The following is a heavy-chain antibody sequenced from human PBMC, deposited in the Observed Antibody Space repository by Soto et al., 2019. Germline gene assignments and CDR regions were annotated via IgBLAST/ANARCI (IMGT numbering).Heavy chain of an antibody. Sequence: QVQLVQAGAEVKEPGASVKVSCKASGYTFVSYGISWVRQAPGQGLEWMGWISPYNGNTNYAQKFQGRVTMTTDTSPSTVYMELRSLRSDDTAVYYCSRDAHKWLVAAVDIWGQGTMVTFSS. CDR1: GYTFVSYG. CDR3: SRDAHKWLVAAVDI. D-gene: IGHD6-19*01. CDR2: ISPYNGNT. J-gene: IGHJ3*02. V-gene: IGHV1-18*01.